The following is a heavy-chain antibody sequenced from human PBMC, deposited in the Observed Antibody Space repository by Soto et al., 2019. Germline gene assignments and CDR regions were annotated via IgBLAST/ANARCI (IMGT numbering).Heavy chain of an antibody. Sequence: GGSLRLSCAASGFIFSSYEMNWVRQAPGKGLEWISYITSTGGTTYYADSVKGRFTISRDNAKNSLYLQMNSLRSEDTAVYYCARGNSPVNVHWGQGTLVTVSS. V-gene: IGHV3-48*03. CDR1: GFIFSSYE. CDR3: ARGNSPVNVH. CDR2: ITSTGGTT. D-gene: IGHD3-16*02. J-gene: IGHJ4*02.